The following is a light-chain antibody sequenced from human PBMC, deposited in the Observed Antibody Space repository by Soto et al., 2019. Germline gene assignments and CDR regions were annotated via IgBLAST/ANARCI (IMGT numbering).Light chain of an antibody. CDR1: QSVSSN. CDR2: GAS. Sequence: EIVMTQSTATLSVSPGERATLSCRASQSVSSNLAWYQQKPGQAPRLLIYGASTRATGIPARFSGSGSGTEFTLTISSLQSEDFAIYYCQQYNNGPWTFGQGTKFEIK. CDR3: QQYNNGPWT. V-gene: IGKV3-15*01. J-gene: IGKJ1*01.